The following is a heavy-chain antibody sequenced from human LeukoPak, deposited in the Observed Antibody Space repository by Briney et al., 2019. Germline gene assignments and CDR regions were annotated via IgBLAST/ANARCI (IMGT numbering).Heavy chain of an antibody. CDR2: IYDSGST. Sequence: SETLSLTCPVSGGSISSYYWSWIRQPPGKGLERIGYIYDSGSTNYNPSLKSRVTISVDTSKNQFSLKLSSVTAADTAVYYCARVGGTNYYYYGMDVWGQGTTVTVSS. V-gene: IGHV4-59*01. CDR1: GGSISSYY. J-gene: IGHJ6*02. CDR3: ARVGGTNYYYYGMDV. D-gene: IGHD1-1*01.